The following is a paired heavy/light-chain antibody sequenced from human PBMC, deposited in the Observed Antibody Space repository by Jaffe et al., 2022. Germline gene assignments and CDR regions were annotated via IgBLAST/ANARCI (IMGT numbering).Heavy chain of an antibody. V-gene: IGHV1-2*06. CDR3: ARDYDVLTNEKNFFES. D-gene: IGHD3-9*01. CDR1: GYTFTDYF. CDR2: INPNSGGP. Sequence: HVQLVQSGAEVKQPGASVKVSCKASGYTFTDYFIHWVRQAPGQGPEWMGRINPNSGGPKYAQKFQARVSMTRDTSISTAYMELTSLTSDDTAVYYCARDYDVLTNEKNFFESWGQGALVTVSS. J-gene: IGHJ5*01.
Light chain of an antibody. V-gene: IGKV3-15*01. CDR1: QSVGTL. CDR3: QQYNNWPIT. CDR2: RAS. Sequence: MTQSPATLSVSPGEAATLSCRASQSVGTLVAWYQHKPGQAPRLLIYRASTRATDIPARFSGSGSGTEFTLTISSLQSEDFALYSCQQYNNWPITFGQGTRLEIK. J-gene: IGKJ5*01.